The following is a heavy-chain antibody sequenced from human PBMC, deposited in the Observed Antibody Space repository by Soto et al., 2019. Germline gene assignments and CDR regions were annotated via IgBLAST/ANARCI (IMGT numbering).Heavy chain of an antibody. Sequence: ASVKVSCKASGYTFTSYYMHWVRQAPGQGLEWMGIINPSGGSTSYAQKFQGRVTMTRDTSTSTVYMELSSLRSEDTAVYYCARDRIRVRSSSVPSLGYWGQGTLVTVSS. J-gene: IGHJ4*02. V-gene: IGHV1-46*01. D-gene: IGHD6-13*01. CDR2: INPSGGST. CDR3: ARDRIRVRSSSVPSLGY. CDR1: GYTFTSYY.